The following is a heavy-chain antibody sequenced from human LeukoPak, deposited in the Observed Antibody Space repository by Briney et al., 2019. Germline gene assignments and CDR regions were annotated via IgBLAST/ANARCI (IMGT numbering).Heavy chain of an antibody. Sequence: GGSLRLSCAASGFTFSSYAMSWVRQAPGKGLEWVSAISGSGGSTNYADSVKGRFTISRDNAKNSLYLQMNSLRAEDTAVYYCARTDNSGYSGYDAFDIWGQGTMVTVSS. CDR3: ARTDNSGYSGYDAFDI. CDR2: ISGSGGST. CDR1: GFTFSSYA. D-gene: IGHD5-12*01. J-gene: IGHJ3*02. V-gene: IGHV3-23*01.